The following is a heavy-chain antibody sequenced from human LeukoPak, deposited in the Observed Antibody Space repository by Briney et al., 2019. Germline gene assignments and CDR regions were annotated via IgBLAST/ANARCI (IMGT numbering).Heavy chain of an antibody. V-gene: IGHV1-8*03. CDR3: ARGRGSGYFDY. CDR1: GYTFTIYD. Sequence: AASVTVSCKASGYTFTIYDINWVRQATGQGLEWMGWMNPNSGNTGYAQKFQGRVTITRNTSISTAYMELSSLRSEDTAVYYCARGRGSGYFDYWGQGTLVTVSS. CDR2: MNPNSGNT. J-gene: IGHJ4*02. D-gene: IGHD2-15*01.